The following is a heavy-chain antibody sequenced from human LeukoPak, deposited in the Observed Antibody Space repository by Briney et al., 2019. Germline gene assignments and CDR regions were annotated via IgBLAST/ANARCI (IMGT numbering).Heavy chain of an antibody. CDR1: GGSISSYY. CDR3: AREVAARNAFDI. J-gene: IGHJ3*02. Sequence: SETLSLTCTVSGGSISSYYWSWIRQPPGKGLEWIGYIYYSGSTNYNPSLKSRVTISVDTSKNQFPLKLSSVTAADTAVYYCAREVAARNAFDIWGQGTMVTVSS. CDR2: IYYSGST. D-gene: IGHD6-13*01. V-gene: IGHV4-59*01.